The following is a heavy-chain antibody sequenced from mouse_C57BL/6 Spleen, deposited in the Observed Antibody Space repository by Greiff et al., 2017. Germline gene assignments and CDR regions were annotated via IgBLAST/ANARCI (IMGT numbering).Heavy chain of an antibody. J-gene: IGHJ4*01. Sequence: QVQLQQPGTELVQPGASVKLSCKASGYTFTSYWMHWVKQRPGQGLEWIGNINPSNGGTNYNDKFKSKATLTVDKSSSTAYMQLSSLTSEDSAVYYCARYRDDYRYAMDYWGQGTSVTVSS. CDR3: ARYRDDYRYAMDY. CDR2: INPSNGGT. V-gene: IGHV1-53*01. D-gene: IGHD2-4*01. CDR1: GYTFTSYW.